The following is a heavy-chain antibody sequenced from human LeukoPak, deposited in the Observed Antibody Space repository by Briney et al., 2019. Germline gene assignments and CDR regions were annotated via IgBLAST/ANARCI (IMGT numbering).Heavy chain of an antibody. CDR2: IKQDGREK. V-gene: IGHV3-7*01. D-gene: IGHD4-17*01. Sequence: GGSLRLSCAASGFTFSSYWMSWVRQAPGKGLEWVANIKQDGREKYYVDSVKGRFTISRDNAKNSLYLQMNSLRAEDTAVYYCARDSHGDYLDYWGQGTLVTVSS. CDR1: GFTFSSYW. CDR3: ARDSHGDYLDY. J-gene: IGHJ4*02.